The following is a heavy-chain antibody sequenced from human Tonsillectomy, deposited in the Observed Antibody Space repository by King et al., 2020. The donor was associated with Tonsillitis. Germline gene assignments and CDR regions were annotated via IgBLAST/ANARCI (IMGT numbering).Heavy chain of an antibody. Sequence: VQLQQWGAGLLKPSETLSLTCAVYGGSFSGYYWSWVRRPPGKGLEWIGEINHSGNTNYIPSLKSRVTISVATSKNQFSLKLNSVTAADTAVYSCARGVINQEPHYFDYWGQGTLVSVSS. D-gene: IGHD1-14*01. CDR3: ARGVINQEPHYFDY. J-gene: IGHJ4*02. V-gene: IGHV4-34*01. CDR1: GGSFSGYY. CDR2: INHSGNT.